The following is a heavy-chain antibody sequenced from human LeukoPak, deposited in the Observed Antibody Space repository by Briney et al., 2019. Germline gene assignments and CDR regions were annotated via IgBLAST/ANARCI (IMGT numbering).Heavy chain of an antibody. CDR2: ISGSGGST. CDR3: TNSDDFWSLHAFDY. Sequence: GGSLRLSCAASGFTFSSYAMSWVRQAPGKGLEWVSAISGSGGSTYYADSVKGRFTISRDNSKNTLYLQMNSLRDEDTAVYYCTNSDDFWSLHAFDYWGQGTLVTVSS. V-gene: IGHV3-23*01. D-gene: IGHD3-3*01. J-gene: IGHJ4*02. CDR1: GFTFSSYA.